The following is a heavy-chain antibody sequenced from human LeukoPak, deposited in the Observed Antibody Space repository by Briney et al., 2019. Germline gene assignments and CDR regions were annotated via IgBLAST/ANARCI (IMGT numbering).Heavy chain of an antibody. Sequence: ASVKVSCKASGGTFSSYAISWVRQAPGQGLEWMGGIIPIFGTANYAQKFQGRVTITADESTSTAYMELSRLRSDDTAVYYCAREEMATIGYWGQGTLVTVSS. CDR1: GGTFSSYA. V-gene: IGHV1-69*01. D-gene: IGHD5-24*01. CDR3: AREEMATIGY. CDR2: IIPIFGTA. J-gene: IGHJ4*02.